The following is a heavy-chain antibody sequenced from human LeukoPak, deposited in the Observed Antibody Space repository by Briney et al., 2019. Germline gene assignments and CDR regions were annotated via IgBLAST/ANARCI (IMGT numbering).Heavy chain of an antibody. CDR3: AREVGTPQAFDI. CDR1: GFTFSTYW. D-gene: IGHD1-26*01. V-gene: IGHV3-7*01. CDR2: IKQDGTEK. J-gene: IGHJ3*02. Sequence: PGGSLRLSCAASGFTFSTYWMSWVRQAPGKGLEWVAVIKQDGTEKYYVDSVKGRFTISRDNAKNSLYLQMNSLKAEDTAIYYCAREVGTPQAFDIWGQGTMVTVSS.